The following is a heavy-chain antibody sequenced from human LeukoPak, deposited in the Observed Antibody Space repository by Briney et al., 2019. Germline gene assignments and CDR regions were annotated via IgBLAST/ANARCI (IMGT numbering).Heavy chain of an antibody. V-gene: IGHV4-59*01. CDR1: GGSISSYY. Sequence: SENLSLNCTVSGGSISSYYWSWIRQPPGKGLEWIGYIYYSGSTNYNPSLKSRVTISVDTSKNQFSLKLSSVTAADTAVYYCARDGRLGELSWGVFDYWGQGTLVTVSS. D-gene: IGHD3-16*02. CDR2: IYYSGST. J-gene: IGHJ4*02. CDR3: ARDGRLGELSWGVFDY.